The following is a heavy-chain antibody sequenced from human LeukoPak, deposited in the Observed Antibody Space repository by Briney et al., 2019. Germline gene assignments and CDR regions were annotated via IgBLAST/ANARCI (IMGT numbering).Heavy chain of an antibody. CDR2: IWYDGSNK. J-gene: IGHJ3*02. CDR1: GFTFSSYG. V-gene: IGHV3-33*03. Sequence: GGSLRLSCAASGFTFSSYGMHWVRQAPGKGLEWVAVIWYDGSNKYYADSVKGRFTISRDNAKNTLYLQMNSLRAEDTAVYFCASSPGSLGNFDIWGQGTMVTVSS. CDR3: ASSPGSLGNFDI. D-gene: IGHD3-16*01.